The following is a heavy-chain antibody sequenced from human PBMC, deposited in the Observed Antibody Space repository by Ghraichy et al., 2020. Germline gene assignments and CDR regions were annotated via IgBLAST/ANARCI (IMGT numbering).Heavy chain of an antibody. CDR2: IRGDGSEK. CDR3: ARVGYCSGVGCQGRDWFDP. Sequence: GGSLRLSCAASGFSFSDYYMSWIRQAPGKGLECVANIRGDGSEKNYVDSVKGRFTISRDDAKNSLYLQMNSLRAEDTAVYYCARVGYCSGVGCQGRDWFDPWGQGTLVTVSA. D-gene: IGHD2-15*01. J-gene: IGHJ5*02. V-gene: IGHV3-7*04. CDR1: GFSFSDYY.